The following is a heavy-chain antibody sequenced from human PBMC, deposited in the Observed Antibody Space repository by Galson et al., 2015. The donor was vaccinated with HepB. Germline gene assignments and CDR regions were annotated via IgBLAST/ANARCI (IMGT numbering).Heavy chain of an antibody. Sequence: SLRLSCAASRFTFSSYWMHWVRQAPGKGLVWVSRINPESTTRTYAESVNGRFTISRDNAENTLYLQMNSLRAEDTAIYHCVRGGKEPFDYWGQGTLVTVSP. CDR3: VRGGKEPFDY. CDR1: RFTFSSYW. CDR2: INPESTTR. V-gene: IGHV3-74*01. J-gene: IGHJ4*02. D-gene: IGHD1-26*01.